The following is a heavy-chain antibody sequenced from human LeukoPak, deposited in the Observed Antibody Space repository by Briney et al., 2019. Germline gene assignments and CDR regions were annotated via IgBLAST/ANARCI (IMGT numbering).Heavy chain of an antibody. V-gene: IGHV1-46*01. J-gene: IGHJ4*02. CDR1: GYTFTSYY. Sequence: AASVKVSFKASGYTFTSYYMHWVRQAPGQGLAWMGMINPSGASTRYAQKIQGRVTMTTDTSTSTVYMELGRQRDEETAVYYCASSSSLEEYGGQGTLVTVSS. CDR2: INPSGAST. CDR3: ASSSSLEEY. D-gene: IGHD6-13*01.